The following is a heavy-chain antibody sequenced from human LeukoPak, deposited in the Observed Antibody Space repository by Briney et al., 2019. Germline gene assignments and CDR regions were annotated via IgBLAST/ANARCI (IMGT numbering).Heavy chain of an antibody. V-gene: IGHV1-8*01. CDR1: GYTFTSYD. J-gene: IGHJ4*02. CDR2: MNPNSGNT. CDR3: AREVRDCSSTSCYLRAFDY. Sequence: GASVKVSCKASGYTFTSYDINWVRQATGQGLEWMGWMNPNSGNTGYAQKFQGRVTMTTDTSTSTAYMELRSLRSDDTAVYYCAREVRDCSSTSCYLRAFDYWGQGTLVTVSS. D-gene: IGHD2-2*01.